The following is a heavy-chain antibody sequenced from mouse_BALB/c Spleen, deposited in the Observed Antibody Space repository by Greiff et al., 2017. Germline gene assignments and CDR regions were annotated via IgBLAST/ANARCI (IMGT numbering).Heavy chain of an antibody. V-gene: IGHV1-69*02. CDR3: TRSDGYYHFDY. D-gene: IGHD2-3*01. J-gene: IGHJ2*01. Sequence: VQLQQPGAELVRPGASVKLSCKASGYTFTSYWINWVKQRPGQGLEWIGNIYPSDSYTNYNQKFKDKATLTVDKSSSTAYMQLSSPTSEDSAVYYCTRSDGYYHFDYWGQGTTLTVSA. CDR2: IYPSDSYT. CDR1: GYTFTSYW.